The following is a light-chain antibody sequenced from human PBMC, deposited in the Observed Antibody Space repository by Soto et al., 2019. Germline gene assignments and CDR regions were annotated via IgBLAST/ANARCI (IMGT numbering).Light chain of an antibody. CDR1: QSLVSRGEYTH. CDR2: QIS. Sequence: DAVLTQSPLSLPVTLGQPASISCRSSQSLVSRGEYTHLHWCQQRPGQSPRRLIYQISKQDSGGPDRCSGSGSGAAFTLKISRVEAEDVGVYYCMQGSHWPHTLGQGTKLEI. CDR3: MQGSHWPHT. J-gene: IGKJ2*01. V-gene: IGKV2-30*01.